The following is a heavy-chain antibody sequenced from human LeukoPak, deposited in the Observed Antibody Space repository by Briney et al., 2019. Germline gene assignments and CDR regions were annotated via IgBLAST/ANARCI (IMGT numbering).Heavy chain of an antibody. CDR2: INPSGGST. Sequence: GASVKVSCTASGYTFTSYYMHWVRQAPGQGLEWMEIINPSGGSTSYAQKLQGRVTMTRDTSTSKVYMELSSLRYEDTAVYYCARDDCGGGSCHRFDYWGQGTLVTVSS. CDR3: ARDDCGGGSCHRFDY. CDR1: GYTFTSYY. J-gene: IGHJ4*02. V-gene: IGHV1-46*01. D-gene: IGHD2-15*01.